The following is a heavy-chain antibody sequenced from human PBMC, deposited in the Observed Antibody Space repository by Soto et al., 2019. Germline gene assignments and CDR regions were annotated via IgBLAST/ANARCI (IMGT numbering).Heavy chain of an antibody. J-gene: IGHJ5*02. D-gene: IGHD3-3*01. CDR2: IYYSGST. CDR1: GGSISSYY. V-gene: IGHV4-59*01. CDR3: ARGIFDFWSGYYNWFDP. Sequence: PSETLSLTCTVSGGSISSYYWSWIRQPPGKGLEWIGYIYYSGSTNYNPSLKSRVTISVDTSKNQFSLELSSVTAADTAFYYCARGIFDFWSGYYNWFDPWGQGTLVTVSS.